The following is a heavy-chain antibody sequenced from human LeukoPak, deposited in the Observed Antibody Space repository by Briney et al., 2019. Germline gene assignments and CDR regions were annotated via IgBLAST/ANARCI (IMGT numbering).Heavy chain of an antibody. CDR1: GFTFSSYA. Sequence: GGSLRLSCAASGFTFSSYAMHWVRQAPGKGLEWVAVISYDGGNKYYADSVKGRFTISRDNSKNTLYLQMNSLRAEDTAVYYCARENGDYSYYYYYCGMDVWGQGTTVTVSS. J-gene: IGHJ6*02. D-gene: IGHD4-17*01. V-gene: IGHV3-30-3*01. CDR3: ARENGDYSYYYYYCGMDV. CDR2: ISYDGGNK.